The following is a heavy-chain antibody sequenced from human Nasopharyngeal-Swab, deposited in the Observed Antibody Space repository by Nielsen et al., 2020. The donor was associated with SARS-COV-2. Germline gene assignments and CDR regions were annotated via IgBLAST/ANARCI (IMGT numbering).Heavy chain of an antibody. V-gene: IGHV3-30*03. CDR2: ISYDGSNK. CDR3: ARDIYGDNYYYYYGMDV. J-gene: IGHJ6*02. CDR1: GFTFSSYG. Sequence: GGSLRLSCAASGFTFSSYGMHWVRQAPGKGLEWVAVISYDGSNKYYVDSVKGRFTISRDNAKNSLYLQMNSLRAEDTAVYYCARDIYGDNYYYYYGMDVWGQGTTVTVSS. D-gene: IGHD4/OR15-4a*01.